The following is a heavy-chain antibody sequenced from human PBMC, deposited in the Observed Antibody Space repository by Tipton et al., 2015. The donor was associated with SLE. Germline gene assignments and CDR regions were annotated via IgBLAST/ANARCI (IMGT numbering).Heavy chain of an antibody. CDR3: ARGLGLGGPGAFDI. D-gene: IGHD3-16*01. CDR2: IYYSGST. J-gene: IGHJ3*02. Sequence: TLSLTCSVSGGSINNYYWSWIRQPPGKGLEWIGYIYYSGSTNYNPSLKSRVTISVDTSKNQFSLKLSSVTAADTAVYYCARGLGLGGPGAFDIWGQGTMVTVSS. V-gene: IGHV4-59*01. CDR1: GGSINNYY.